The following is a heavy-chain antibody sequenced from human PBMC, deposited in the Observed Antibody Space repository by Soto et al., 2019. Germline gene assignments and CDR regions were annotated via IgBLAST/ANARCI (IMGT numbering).Heavy chain of an antibody. J-gene: IGHJ4*02. CDR3: ARVDDILTGYSDY. CDR2: ISSSSSYI. D-gene: IGHD3-9*01. V-gene: IGHV3-21*01. CDR1: GFTFSSYS. Sequence: GGSLILSCAASGFTFSSYSMNWVRQAPGKGLEWVSSISSSSSYIYYADSVKGRFTISRDNAKNSLYLQMNSLRAEDTAVYYCARVDDILTGYSDYWGQGTLVTVSS.